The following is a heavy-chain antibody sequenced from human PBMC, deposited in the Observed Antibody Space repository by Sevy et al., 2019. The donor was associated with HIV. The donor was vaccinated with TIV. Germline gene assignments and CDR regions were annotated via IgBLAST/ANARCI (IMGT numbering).Heavy chain of an antibody. D-gene: IGHD2-2*01. CDR3: ARDTRAEDDIVVVPAANY. CDR2: IRGSSSYI. J-gene: IGHJ4*02. V-gene: IGHV3-21*01. CDR1: GFTFSNYN. Sequence: GGSLRLSCAASGFTFSNYNMNWVRQAPGKGLEWVSSIRGSSSYIYYADSVKGRFTISRDNAKNSLYLQMNSLRAEDTAVYFCARDTRAEDDIVVVPAANYWGQGTLVTVSS.